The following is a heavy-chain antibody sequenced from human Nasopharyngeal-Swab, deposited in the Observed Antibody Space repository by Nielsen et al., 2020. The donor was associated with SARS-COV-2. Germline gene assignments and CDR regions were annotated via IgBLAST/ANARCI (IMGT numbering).Heavy chain of an antibody. Sequence: PGKGLEWIGEINHSGSTNYNPSLKSRVTISVDTSKNQSSLKLSSVTAADTAVYYCARGQGPRHYYDSSGYYYDVLGRGYYFDYWGQGTLVTVSS. J-gene: IGHJ4*02. CDR2: INHSGST. CDR3: ARGQGPRHYYDSSGYYYDVLGRGYYFDY. D-gene: IGHD3-22*01. V-gene: IGHV4-34*01.